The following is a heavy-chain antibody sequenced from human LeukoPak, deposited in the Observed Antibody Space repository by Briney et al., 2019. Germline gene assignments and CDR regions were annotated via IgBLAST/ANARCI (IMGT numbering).Heavy chain of an antibody. CDR3: ALARYSGYDRLILDY. D-gene: IGHD5-12*01. CDR2: IIPILGTA. Sequence: SVKVSCKASGGTFSSYAISWVRQAPGQGLEWMGGIIPILGTANYAQKFQGRVTITTDESTSTAYMELSSLRSEDTAVYYCALARYSGYDRLILDYWGQGTLVTVSS. V-gene: IGHV1-69*05. J-gene: IGHJ4*02. CDR1: GGTFSSYA.